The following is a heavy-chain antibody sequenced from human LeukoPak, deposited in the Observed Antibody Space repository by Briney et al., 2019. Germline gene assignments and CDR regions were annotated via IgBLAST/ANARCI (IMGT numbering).Heavy chain of an antibody. CDR2: ISYDGSNK. D-gene: IGHD2-2*01. J-gene: IGHJ4*02. CDR1: GFTFSSYA. Sequence: GGSLRLSCAASGFTFSSYAMHWVRQAPGKGLEWVAVISYDGSNKYYADSVKGRFIISRDNAKNSLYLQMNSLRAEDTAVYYCAREKVVVPASKGFDYWGQGTLVTVSS. CDR3: AREKVVVPASKGFDY. V-gene: IGHV3-30*04.